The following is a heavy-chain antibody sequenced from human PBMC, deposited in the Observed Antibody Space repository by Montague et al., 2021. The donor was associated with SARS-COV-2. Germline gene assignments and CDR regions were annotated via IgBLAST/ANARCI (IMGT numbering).Heavy chain of an antibody. CDR2: ITASSIYI. J-gene: IGHJ3*02. CDR1: GFTFSTYT. CDR3: TRDAFTMIIDAFNI. Sequence: SLRLSCAASGFTFSTYTMNWVRQAPGQGLEWVSSITASSIYIYYADSVKDRFTISRDNAKNSLYLQMNSLRAEDTAVYYCTRDAFTMIIDAFNIWGQGTKVTVSS. V-gene: IGHV3-21*01. D-gene: IGHD3-22*01.